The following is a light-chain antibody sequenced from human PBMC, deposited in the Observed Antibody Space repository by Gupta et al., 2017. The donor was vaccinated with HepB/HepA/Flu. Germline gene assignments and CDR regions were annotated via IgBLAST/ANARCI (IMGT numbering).Light chain of an antibody. Sequence: DTQMTQSPSSLSASVGDRVTITCQANQDINNFLDWYQQKPGKAPKLLIYDASKLQTGVPSRFGGSGSGTHFTFTINSLQPGDIATYYCQQYDNLPITFGQGTRLEIK. V-gene: IGKV1-33*01. CDR3: QQYDNLPIT. CDR2: DAS. J-gene: IGKJ5*01. CDR1: QDINNF.